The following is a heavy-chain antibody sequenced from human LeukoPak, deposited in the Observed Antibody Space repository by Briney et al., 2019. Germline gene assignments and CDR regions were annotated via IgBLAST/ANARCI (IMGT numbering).Heavy chain of an antibody. CDR3: ARGYCSGGTCYFDY. J-gene: IGHJ4*02. CDR2: ISSTGTFI. V-gene: IGHV3-11*04. CDR1: GGSISSSS. Sequence: LSLTCTVSGGSISSSSYYWGWIRQPPGKGLEWVSSISSTGTFIYYADSVKGRFTISRDNAKSSLFLQMNSLRAEDTAVYYCARGYCSGGTCYFDYWGQGTLVTVSS. D-gene: IGHD2-15*01.